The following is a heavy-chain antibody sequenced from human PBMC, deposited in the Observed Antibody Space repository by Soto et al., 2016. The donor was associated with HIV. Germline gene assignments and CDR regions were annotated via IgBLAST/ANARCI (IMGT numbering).Heavy chain of an antibody. D-gene: IGHD3-16*01. Sequence: EMQLVESGGGLVKPGGSLRLSCAVSGFTFSNAWMSWVRQAPGKGLEWVGRIKSETDGGTTDYAAPVKGRFTISRDDSKNTLYLHMDSLKTEDTAVYYCKSHLYPTWGQGMLVTVSS. V-gene: IGHV3-15*01. J-gene: IGHJ5*02. CDR1: GFTFSNAW. CDR3: KSHLYPT. CDR2: IKSETDGGTT.